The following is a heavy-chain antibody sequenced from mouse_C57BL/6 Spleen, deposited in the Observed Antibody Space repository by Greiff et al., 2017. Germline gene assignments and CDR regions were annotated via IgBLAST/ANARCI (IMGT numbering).Heavy chain of an antibody. J-gene: IGHJ4*01. V-gene: IGHV5-17*01. CDR1: GFTFSDYG. CDR3: AKGSFITTVPYAMDY. Sequence: EVQVVESGGGLVKPGGSLKLSCAASGFTFSDYGMHWVRQAPEKGLEWVAYISSGSSSIYYADTVKGRFPISRDNAKNTLFLQMTSLRSEDTAMYYCAKGSFITTVPYAMDYWGQGTSVTVSS. D-gene: IGHD1-1*01. CDR2: ISSGSSSI.